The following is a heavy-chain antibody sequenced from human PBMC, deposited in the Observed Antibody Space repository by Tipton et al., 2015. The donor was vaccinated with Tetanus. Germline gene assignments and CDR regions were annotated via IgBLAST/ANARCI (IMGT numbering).Heavy chain of an antibody. Sequence: SLRLSCAASGFTFSSYPMAWVRQAPGKGLEWVSGIAGTAGSTYDRDAVRGRFTISRNNSKDSLYLQMNRLTTEDTAVYYCGKAKTWISLWFGDLWGQGPLVTVPA. J-gene: IGHJ5*02. CDR1: GFTFSSYP. D-gene: IGHD3-10*01. V-gene: IGHV3-23*01. CDR2: IAGTAGST. CDR3: GKAKTWISLWFGDL.